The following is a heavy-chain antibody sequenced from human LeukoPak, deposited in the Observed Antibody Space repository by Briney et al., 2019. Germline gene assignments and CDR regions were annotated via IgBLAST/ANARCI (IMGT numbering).Heavy chain of an antibody. J-gene: IGHJ4*02. CDR1: GFSFSVYW. CDR2: IKTDGSIT. CDR3: ARGSGSSWYFYFDY. V-gene: IGHV3-74*01. Sequence: PGGSLRLSCAASGFSFSVYWMHWVRHAPGKGPVWVSRIKTDGSITDYADFVKGRFTISRDNAKNSVYLQMNSLRAEDTALYYCARGSGSSWYFYFDYWGQGTLVTVSS. D-gene: IGHD6-13*01.